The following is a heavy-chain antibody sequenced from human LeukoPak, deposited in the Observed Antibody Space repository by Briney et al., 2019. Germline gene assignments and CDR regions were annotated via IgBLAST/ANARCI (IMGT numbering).Heavy chain of an antibody. D-gene: IGHD2-15*01. CDR3: ARDGVRLTCSGGSCYSVY. CDR1: GYTFTSYG. V-gene: IGHV1-18*01. Sequence: ASVKVSRKASGYTFTSYGISWVRQAPGQGLEWMGWISAYNGNTNYAQKLQGRVTMTTDTSTSTAHMELRSLRSDDTAVYYCARDGVRLTCSGGSCYSVYWGQGTLVTVSS. J-gene: IGHJ4*02. CDR2: ISAYNGNT.